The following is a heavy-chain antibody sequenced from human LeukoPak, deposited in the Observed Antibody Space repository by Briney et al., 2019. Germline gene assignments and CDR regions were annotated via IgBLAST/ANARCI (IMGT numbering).Heavy chain of an antibody. CDR2: IIPIFGTA. J-gene: IGHJ3*02. D-gene: IGHD3-3*01. CDR3: ASFWSGSADAFDI. V-gene: IGHV1-69*01. Sequence: SVKVSCKASGGTFSSYAISWVRQAPGQGLEWMGGIIPIFGTANYAQKFQGRVTITADESTSTAYMELSSLRSEDTAVYYCASFWSGSADAFDIWGQGTMVTVSS. CDR1: GGTFSSYA.